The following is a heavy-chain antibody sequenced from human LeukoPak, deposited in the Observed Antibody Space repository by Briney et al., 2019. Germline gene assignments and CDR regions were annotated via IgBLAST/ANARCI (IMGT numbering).Heavy chain of an antibody. Sequence: GASVKVSCKASGYTFTTYYIHWVRQAPGQGLEWMGMINPRGGFTTYAQKFQGRVTMTRDTSTSTVHMEMSSLRSEDTAVYYCARLCGSSGWYCNYFDYWGQGTLVTVSS. CDR3: ARLCGSSGWYCNYFDY. V-gene: IGHV1-46*01. J-gene: IGHJ4*02. CDR1: GYTFTTYY. D-gene: IGHD6-19*01. CDR2: INPRGGFT.